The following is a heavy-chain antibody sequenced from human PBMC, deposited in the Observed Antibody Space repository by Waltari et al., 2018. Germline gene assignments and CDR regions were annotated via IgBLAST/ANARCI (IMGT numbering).Heavy chain of an antibody. J-gene: IGHJ4*02. CDR1: GASVSGNYW. CDR2: VHHSGKT. D-gene: IGHD2-2*01. V-gene: IGHV4-4*02. Sequence: QVQLKESGQGLVKPSGTLSLTCAVSGASVSGNYWWSWVRQSPEKGLEWIGQVHHSGKTHYNPSIQSRVTISVDSPKNQFSLTLKSVTAADTDVYYCAGDRAIGLFFDYWGRGTLVTVSS. CDR3: AGDRAIGLFFDY.